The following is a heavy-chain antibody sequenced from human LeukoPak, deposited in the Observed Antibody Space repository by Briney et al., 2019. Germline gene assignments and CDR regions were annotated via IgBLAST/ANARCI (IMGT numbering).Heavy chain of an antibody. CDR1: GGSISSYY. CDR3: ARVGGRDIVVVPAALKGAPYYYYYMDV. D-gene: IGHD2-2*01. Sequence: SETLSLTCTVSGGSISSYYWSWIRQPPGKGLEWIGYIYYSRSTNYNPSLKSRVTISVDTSKNQFSLKLSSVTAADTAVYYCARVGGRDIVVVPAALKGAPYYYYYMDVWGKGTTVTVSS. CDR2: IYYSRST. J-gene: IGHJ6*03. V-gene: IGHV4-59*01.